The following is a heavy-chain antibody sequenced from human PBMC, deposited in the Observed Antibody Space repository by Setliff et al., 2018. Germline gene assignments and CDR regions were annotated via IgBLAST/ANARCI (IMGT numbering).Heavy chain of an antibody. D-gene: IGHD3-22*01. CDR3: AKDPGDSSGSFEY. V-gene: IGHV3-21*01. CDR2: IHRTSDWV. J-gene: IGHJ4*02. Sequence: LRLSCVASGFAFNTYDMNWVRQAPGKGLEWVSAIHRTSDWVYDADSVKGRFTVSRDNSKNTLYLQMNSLRAEDTAVYYCAKDPGDSSGSFEYWGQGTPVTVSS. CDR1: GFAFNTYD.